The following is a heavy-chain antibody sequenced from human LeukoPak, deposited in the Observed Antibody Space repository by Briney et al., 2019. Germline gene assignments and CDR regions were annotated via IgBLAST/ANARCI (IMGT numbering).Heavy chain of an antibody. CDR3: ARAGLDCSSTSCYEVDDY. CDR2: MNPNSGNT. Sequence: GASVKVSSKASGYTFTSYDINWVRQATGQGLEWMGWMNPNSGNTGYAQKFQGRVTMTRNTSISTAYMELSSLRSEDTAVYYCARAGLDCSSTSCYEVDDYWGQGTLVTVSS. CDR1: GYTFTSYD. V-gene: IGHV1-8*01. J-gene: IGHJ4*02. D-gene: IGHD2-2*01.